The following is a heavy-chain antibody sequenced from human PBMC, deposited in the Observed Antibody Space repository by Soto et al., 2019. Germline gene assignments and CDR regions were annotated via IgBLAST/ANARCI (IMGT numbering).Heavy chain of an antibody. Sequence: ASVKVSCKASGGTFSSYAISWVRQAPGQGLEWMGGIIPIFGTANYAQKFQGRVTITADESTSTSYMELSSLRSEDTAVYYCAREVRTGTTPVAFDYWGQGTLVTVSS. D-gene: IGHD1-1*01. J-gene: IGHJ4*02. CDR3: AREVRTGTTPVAFDY. V-gene: IGHV1-69*13. CDR2: IIPIFGTA. CDR1: GGTFSSYA.